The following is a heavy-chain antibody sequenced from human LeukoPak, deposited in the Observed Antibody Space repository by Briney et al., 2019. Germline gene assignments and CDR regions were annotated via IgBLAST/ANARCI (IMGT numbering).Heavy chain of an antibody. CDR1: GGSISSYY. CDR2: IYYSGTT. V-gene: IGHV4-59*01. Sequence: PSETLSLTCTVSGGSISSYYWSWIRQPPGKGLELIGYIYYSGTTNYNPSLKGRVTIAVDTSKNQFSLKLSSVTAADTSVYYCARYPAATGRTYYWGQGTLVTVSS. D-gene: IGHD6-13*01. J-gene: IGHJ4*02. CDR3: ARYPAATGRTYY.